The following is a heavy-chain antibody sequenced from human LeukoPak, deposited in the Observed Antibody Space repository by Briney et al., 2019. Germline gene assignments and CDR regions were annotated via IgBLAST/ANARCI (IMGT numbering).Heavy chain of an antibody. Sequence: GGSLRLSCAASGFTVSSNYMSWVRQAPGKGLEWVSVIYSGGSTYYADSVKGRFTISRDNSKNTLYLQMNSLRAEDTAVYYCAIGRNSYGNTVDYWGQGTLVTVSS. CDR2: IYSGGST. CDR1: GFTVSSNY. CDR3: AIGRNSYGNTVDY. J-gene: IGHJ4*02. D-gene: IGHD5-18*01. V-gene: IGHV3-53*01.